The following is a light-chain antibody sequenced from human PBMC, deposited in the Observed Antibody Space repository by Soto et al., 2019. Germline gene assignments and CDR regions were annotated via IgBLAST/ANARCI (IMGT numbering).Light chain of an antibody. CDR1: QSVSSN. V-gene: IGKV3-15*01. J-gene: IGKJ2*01. CDR2: EVS. CDR3: HQYNNWRT. Sequence: IVMTQSPATLSVSLGERATLSCRASQSVSSNLAWYQQRPGQAPRLLIHEVSTRATGIPDRFSGSGSGTEFTLTISSLQSEDFAIYYCHQYNNWRTFGQGTKLEIK.